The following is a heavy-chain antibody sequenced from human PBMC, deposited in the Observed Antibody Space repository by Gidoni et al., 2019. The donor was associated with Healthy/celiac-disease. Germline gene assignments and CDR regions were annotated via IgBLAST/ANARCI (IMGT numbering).Heavy chain of an antibody. CDR2: IWYDGSNK. V-gene: IGHV3-33*01. CDR3: AREGYYDSSGYPDY. J-gene: IGHJ4*02. Sequence: VQLVESGRGVVQPWRSLRLSCAASGLTFSSSGMHWVRQAPGKGLEWVAVIWYDGSNKYYADSVKGRFTISRDNSKNTLYLQMNSLRAEDTAVYYCAREGYYDSSGYPDYWGQGTLVTVSS. D-gene: IGHD3-22*01. CDR1: GLTFSSSG.